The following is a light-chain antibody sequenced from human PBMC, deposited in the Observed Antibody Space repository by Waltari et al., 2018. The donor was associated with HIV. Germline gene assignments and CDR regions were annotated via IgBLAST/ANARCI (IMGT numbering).Light chain of an antibody. CDR1: SSDVGGYNH. CDR3: TSYTTINTYV. J-gene: IGLJ1*01. CDR2: DVS. V-gene: IGLV2-14*03. Sequence: SGSPGQSLTISCTGTSSDVGGYNHVSWYQQHPAKAPKVIIYDVSNRPSGVSNRFSGSKSGNTASLTISGLQAEDEADYYCTSYTTINTYVFGTGTKVTVL.